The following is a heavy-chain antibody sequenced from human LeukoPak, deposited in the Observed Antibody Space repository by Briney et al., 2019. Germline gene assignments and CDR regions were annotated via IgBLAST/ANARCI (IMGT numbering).Heavy chain of an antibody. Sequence: PGRSLRLSCAASGFTFDDYAMHWVRQAPGKGLEWVSGISWNSGSIGYADSVKGRFTISRDNAKNSLYLQMNSLRAEDMALYYCAKGGSGSYYGYYMDVWGKGTTVTVSS. CDR1: GFTFDDYA. J-gene: IGHJ6*03. D-gene: IGHD3-10*01. CDR3: AKGGSGSYYGYYMDV. V-gene: IGHV3-9*03. CDR2: ISWNSGSI.